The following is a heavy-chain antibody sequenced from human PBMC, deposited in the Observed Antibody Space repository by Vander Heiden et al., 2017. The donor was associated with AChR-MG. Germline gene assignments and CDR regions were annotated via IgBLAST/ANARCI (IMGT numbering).Heavy chain of an antibody. V-gene: IGHV3-30*02. CDR3: AKEGSGTIGFDP. J-gene: IGHJ5*02. Sequence: QVQLVESGGGAVQPGGSLRLSCAASGFIFSSYGMHWVRQAPGKGPEWVAFIRYDGSNKYYADSVKGRFTISRDNSKNTLYLQMNSLRAEDTAVYYCAKEGSGTIGFDPWGQGTLVTVSS. CDR2: IRYDGSNK. D-gene: IGHD1-26*01. CDR1: GFIFSSYG.